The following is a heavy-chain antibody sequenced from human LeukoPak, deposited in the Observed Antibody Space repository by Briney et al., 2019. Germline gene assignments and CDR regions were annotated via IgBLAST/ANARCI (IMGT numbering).Heavy chain of an antibody. J-gene: IGHJ4*02. Sequence: RASETLSLTCAVYGGSFSGYYWSWIRQPPGKGLEWIGEINHSGSTNYNPSLKSRVTISVDTSKNQFSLKLSSVTAADTAVYYCARRGIGQSLDYWGQGTLVTVSS. CDR2: INHSGST. CDR3: ARRGIGQSLDY. D-gene: IGHD1-26*01. V-gene: IGHV4-34*01. CDR1: GGSFSGYY.